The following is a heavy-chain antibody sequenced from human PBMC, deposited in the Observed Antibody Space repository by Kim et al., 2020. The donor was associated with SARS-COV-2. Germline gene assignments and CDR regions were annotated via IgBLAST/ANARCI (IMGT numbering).Heavy chain of an antibody. J-gene: IGHJ4*02. D-gene: IGHD3-16*01. V-gene: IGHV3-9*01. CDR3: AKGSGGSSLYFDY. Sequence: YAASVKGRFTISRDNAKNSLYLQMNRLRAEDTALYYCAKGSGGSSLYFDYWGQGTLVTVSP.